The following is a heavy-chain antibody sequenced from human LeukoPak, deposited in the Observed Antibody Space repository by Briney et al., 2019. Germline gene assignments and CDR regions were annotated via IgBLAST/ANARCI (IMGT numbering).Heavy chain of an antibody. J-gene: IGHJ3*02. CDR3: ARVRGGSGRSYAADAFDI. Sequence: GGSLRLSCAASGFTFSNYWMHWVRQAPGKGLVWVSRIYNDGSSTSYADSVKGRFTISRDNAKSTLYLQMNSLRADDTAVFYCARVRGGSGRSYAADAFDIWGQGTMVTVSS. CDR1: GFTFSNYW. V-gene: IGHV3-74*01. CDR2: IYNDGSST. D-gene: IGHD1-26*01.